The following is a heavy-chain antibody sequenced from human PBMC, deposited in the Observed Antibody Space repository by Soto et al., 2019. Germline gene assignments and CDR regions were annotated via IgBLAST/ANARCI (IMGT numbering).Heavy chain of an antibody. J-gene: IGHJ4*02. Sequence: GGSLRLSCAASGFTFDEFGMSWVRQVPGKGLEWVSAITRYGDYTYYADSVEGRFTISRDNSKNTLYLQMNSLRAEDTAVYYCAKDRYLDHDSRGYLFDNWGQGTLVTVSS. CDR1: GFTFDEFG. V-gene: IGHV3-23*01. CDR3: AKDRYLDHDSRGYLFDN. D-gene: IGHD3-22*01. CDR2: ITRYGDYT.